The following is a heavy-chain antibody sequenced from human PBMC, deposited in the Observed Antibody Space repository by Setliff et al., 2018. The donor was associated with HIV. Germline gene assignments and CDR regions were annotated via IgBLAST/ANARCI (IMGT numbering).Heavy chain of an antibody. V-gene: IGHV3-7*01. CDR1: GFIFSSYY. CDR3: VRGWQQQLGGPLH. CDR2: IKQDGGET. J-gene: IGHJ4*02. Sequence: PGGSLRLSCVASGFIFSSYYMGWVRQAPGKGLEWVANIKQDGGETSYVDSVKGRFTISRDNAKNSLHLQMNSLRVEDTGIYYCVRGWQQQLGGPLHWGQGTLVTVSS. D-gene: IGHD3-16*01.